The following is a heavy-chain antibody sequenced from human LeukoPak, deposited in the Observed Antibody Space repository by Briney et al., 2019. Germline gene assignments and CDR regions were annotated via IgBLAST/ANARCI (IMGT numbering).Heavy chain of an antibody. CDR3: AKDFRIGYSAHFDY. CDR1: GFTFSSYA. V-gene: IGHV3-23*01. CDR2: ISGSGGRT. D-gene: IGHD2-21*01. J-gene: IGHJ4*02. Sequence: GGSLRLSCAASGFTFSSYAMRWVRQAPGKGVEWVSAISGSGGRTYYADSVKGRFTISRDNSKNTLYLQMDSLRGEDTAVYYCAKDFRIGYSAHFDYWGQGALVTVSS.